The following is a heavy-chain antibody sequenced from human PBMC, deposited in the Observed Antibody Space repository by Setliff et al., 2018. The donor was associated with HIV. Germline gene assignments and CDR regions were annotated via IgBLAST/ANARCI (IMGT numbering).Heavy chain of an antibody. J-gene: IGHJ6*04. V-gene: IGHV4-39*02. CDR3: ARDRKVLYGQGLDSYMDV. Sequence: SETLSLTCTVSGGAIGGINYYWDWIRQPPGKGLEWIGSIYYRGNTYHNPSLKSRVTMSVDTSKNQFSLKLTSVTAADSAVYYCARDRKVLYGQGLDSYMDVWGKGATVTV. CDR1: GGAIGGINYY. CDR2: IYYRGNT. D-gene: IGHD3-10*01.